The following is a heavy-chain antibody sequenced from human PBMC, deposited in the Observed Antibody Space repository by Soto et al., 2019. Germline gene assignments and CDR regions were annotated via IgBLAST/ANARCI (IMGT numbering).Heavy chain of an antibody. D-gene: IGHD3-10*01. V-gene: IGHV3-21*01. J-gene: IGHJ4*02. CDR2: ISSSSSYI. Sequence: EVQLVESGGGLVKPGGSLRLSCAASGFTFSSYSMNWVRQAPGKGLEWVSSISSSSSYIYYADSVKGRFTISRDNAKNSLYLQMNSLRAEDTAVYYCASGYYGSGDFDYWGQGTLVTVSS. CDR1: GFTFSSYS. CDR3: ASGYYGSGDFDY.